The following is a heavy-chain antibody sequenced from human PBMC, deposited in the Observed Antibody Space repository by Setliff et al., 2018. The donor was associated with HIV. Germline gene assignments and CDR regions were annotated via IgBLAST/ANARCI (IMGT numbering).Heavy chain of an antibody. D-gene: IGHD3-3*01. J-gene: IGHJ5*02. Sequence: PSETLSLTCTVSGGSMNSDSYSWTWLRQPAGKGPESIGHIYVGGSVVYNPSLASRVTISLVPSRNQFSLDLSSVNAADTAKYYCARARTIGVSAVFFDPWGQGTPVTVSS. CDR2: IYVGGSV. CDR3: ARARTIGVSAVFFDP. V-gene: IGHV4-61*09. CDR1: GGSMNSDSYS.